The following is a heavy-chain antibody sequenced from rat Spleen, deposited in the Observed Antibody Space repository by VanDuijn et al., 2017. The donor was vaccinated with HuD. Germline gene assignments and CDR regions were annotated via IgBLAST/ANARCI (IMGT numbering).Heavy chain of an antibody. CDR3: TREETLYWYFDF. CDR2: ISTGGGDT. Sequence: EVQLVESGGGLVQPGRSMKLSCAASGLSFSNYDMAWVSQAPTKGLEWVASISTGGGDTYYRDSVKGRFTISSDNEKSTLYLQMNSLRSEDTATYYCTREETLYWYFDFWGPGTMVTVSS. V-gene: IGHV5-25*01. CDR1: GLSFSNYD. D-gene: IGHD3-4*01. J-gene: IGHJ1*01.